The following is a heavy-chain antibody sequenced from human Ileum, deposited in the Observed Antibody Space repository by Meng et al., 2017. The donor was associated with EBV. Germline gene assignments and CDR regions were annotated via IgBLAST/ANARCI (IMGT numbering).Heavy chain of an antibody. V-gene: IGHV4-4*02. Sequence: QVPLQESGQGLVKLSETLSLPCAIAGGSISIDYWWSWVRQSPEKGLEWIGEMYPTGPTYYNPSLKGRVSISIDKSKNQLSLKLNSVTAADTAVYYCVRGGTYYLSYWGQGSLVTVSS. J-gene: IGHJ4*02. CDR3: VRGGTYYLSY. D-gene: IGHD1-26*01. CDR2: MYPTGPT. CDR1: GGSISIDYW.